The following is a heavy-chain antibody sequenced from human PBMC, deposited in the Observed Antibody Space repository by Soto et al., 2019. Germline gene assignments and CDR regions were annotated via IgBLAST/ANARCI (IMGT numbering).Heavy chain of an antibody. CDR3: ARSIERAVAGTNIEFDY. CDR2: MNPNSGNT. V-gene: IGHV1-8*01. CDR1: GYTFTSYD. D-gene: IGHD6-19*01. J-gene: IGHJ4*02. Sequence: QVQLVQSGAEVKKPGASVKVSCKASGYTFTSYDINWVRQATGQGLEWMGWMNPNSGNTGYAQKFQGRVIMTRNTSISTAYIELSSLRSEDTAVYYCARSIERAVAGTNIEFDYWGQGTLVTVSS.